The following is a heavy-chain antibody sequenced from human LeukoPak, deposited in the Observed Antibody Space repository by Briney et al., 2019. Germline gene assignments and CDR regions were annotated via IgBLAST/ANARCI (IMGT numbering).Heavy chain of an antibody. D-gene: IGHD2-8*02. CDR1: GFTFSSYW. V-gene: IGHV3-23*01. CDR2: ISSSAGST. J-gene: IGHJ4*02. Sequence: PGGSLRLSCAASGFTFSSYWMSWVRQAPGKGPEWVSVISSSAGSTNYADSVKGRFTISRDNPKNTLFLQMNSLRAEDTAVYYCAKEGWDKSYWYGRIDYWGQGTLVTVSS. CDR3: AKEGWDKSYWYGRIDY.